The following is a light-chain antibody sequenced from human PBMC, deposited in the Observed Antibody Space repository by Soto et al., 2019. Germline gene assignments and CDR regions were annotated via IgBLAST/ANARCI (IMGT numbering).Light chain of an antibody. V-gene: IGLV2-14*01. Sequence: QSALTQPASVSGSPGQSITISCTGTSSDIGDYDYVSWYQQHPGKAPKLLISEVSNRPSGVSNRFSGSKSGNTASLTISGLQAEDEADSYCNSYASGNARVFGTVTKVTVL. CDR2: EVS. CDR1: SSDIGDYDY. J-gene: IGLJ1*01. CDR3: NSYASGNARV.